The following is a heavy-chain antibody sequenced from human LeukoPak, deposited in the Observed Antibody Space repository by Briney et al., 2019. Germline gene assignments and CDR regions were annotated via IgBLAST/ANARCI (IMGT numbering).Heavy chain of an antibody. CDR2: INPNSGGT. V-gene: IGHV1-2*02. CDR3: ARIKQGRDGYLWGY. D-gene: IGHD5-24*01. CDR1: GFTFTGYY. Sequence: ASVKVSCKASGFTFTGYYMHWVRQAPGQVLEWMGWINPNSGGTNYAQKFQGRVTMTRDTSISTAYMELSRLRSDDTAVYYCARIKQGRDGYLWGYWGQGTLVTVSS. J-gene: IGHJ4*02.